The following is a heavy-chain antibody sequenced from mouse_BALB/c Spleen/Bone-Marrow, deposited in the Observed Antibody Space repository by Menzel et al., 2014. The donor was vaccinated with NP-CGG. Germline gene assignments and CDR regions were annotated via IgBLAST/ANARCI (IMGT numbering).Heavy chain of an antibody. D-gene: IGHD1-1*01. CDR3: ARPPYYYGSSYDAMDY. J-gene: IGHJ4*01. CDR2: INPSTGYT. Sequence: VQLQQSGAELAKPGASVKMSCKASGYTFTSYWMHWVKQRPGQGLEWIGYINPSTGYTEYNQKFKDKATLTADKSSSTAYMQLSSLTSEYSAVYYCARPPYYYGSSYDAMDYWGQGTSVTVSS. V-gene: IGHV1-7*01. CDR1: GYTFTSYW.